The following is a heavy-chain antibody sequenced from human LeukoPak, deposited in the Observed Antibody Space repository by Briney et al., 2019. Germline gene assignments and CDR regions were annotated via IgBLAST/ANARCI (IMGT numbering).Heavy chain of an antibody. CDR3: AKALSGGIYYDD. D-gene: IGHD2-15*01. Sequence: PGGSLRLSCAASGFTFSSYAMSWVRQAPGKGLEWVSAISGSGGSTYYADSVKGRFTISRDNSKNTLYLQMNSLRAEDMALYYCAKALSGGIYYDDWGQRTPVTASS. J-gene: IGHJ4*02. CDR2: ISGSGGST. V-gene: IGHV3-23*01. CDR1: GFTFSSYA.